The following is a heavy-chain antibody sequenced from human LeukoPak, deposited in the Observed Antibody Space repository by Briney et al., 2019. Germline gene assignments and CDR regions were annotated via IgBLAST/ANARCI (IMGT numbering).Heavy chain of an antibody. CDR1: GFTFSSHA. Sequence: SGGSLRLTCSASGFTFSSHAMHWVRQAPGKGLEYVSGITNSGGSTSYADSVKGRFSISRDNSKNMLYLQMSSLRAEDTAVYYCVKFCTISASIDYWGQGTLVTVSS. V-gene: IGHV3-64D*09. CDR3: VKFCTISASIDY. CDR2: ITNSGGST. D-gene: IGHD5-24*01. J-gene: IGHJ4*02.